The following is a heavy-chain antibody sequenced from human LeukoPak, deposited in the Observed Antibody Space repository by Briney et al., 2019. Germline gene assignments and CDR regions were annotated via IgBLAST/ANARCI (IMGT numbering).Heavy chain of an antibody. Sequence: GGSLRLSCAADSAFSSNTYSWIRQTPGKGLQWVAKMKEDGSATFYVDSVRGRFTISRDNAKRSLYLQMSSLKVEDTAVYYCARGGASHFESWGQGTLVSVST. CDR3: ARGGASHFES. J-gene: IGHJ4*02. D-gene: IGHD3-16*01. CDR1: AFSSNTYS. CDR2: MKEDGSAT. V-gene: IGHV3-7*04.